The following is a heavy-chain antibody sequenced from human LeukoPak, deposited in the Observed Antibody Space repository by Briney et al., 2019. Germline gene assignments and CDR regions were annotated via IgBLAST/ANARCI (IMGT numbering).Heavy chain of an antibody. J-gene: IGHJ4*02. Sequence: GGSLRLSCAASGFTFSSFAMSWVRQAPGKGLEWVSVISGSGAATYYADSVKGRFTISRDNPKNTLYLQMNSLRAEDTAVYYCAKALGGSGTYYNAYWGQGTLVTVSS. CDR2: ISGSGAAT. CDR1: GFTFSSFA. CDR3: AKALGGSGTYYNAY. V-gene: IGHV3-23*01. D-gene: IGHD3-10*01.